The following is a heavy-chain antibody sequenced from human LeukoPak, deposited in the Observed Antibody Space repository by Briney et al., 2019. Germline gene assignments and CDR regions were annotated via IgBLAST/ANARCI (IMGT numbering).Heavy chain of an antibody. D-gene: IGHD4-17*01. Sequence: SETLPLTSTVSGGSISSGAYYWSWIRQHPGKGLEWIGYIYYSGSTNYNPSLKSRVTISVDTSKNQFSLKLSSVTAADTAVYYCARGEVTKYFDYWGQGTLVTVSS. CDR2: IYYSGST. CDR1: GGSISSGAYY. J-gene: IGHJ4*02. V-gene: IGHV4-31*03. CDR3: ARGEVTKYFDY.